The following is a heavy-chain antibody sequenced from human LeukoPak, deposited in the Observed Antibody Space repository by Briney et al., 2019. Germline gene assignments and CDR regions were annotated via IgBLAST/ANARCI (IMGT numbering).Heavy chain of an antibody. CDR2: IDTSGNT. Sequence: SETLSLTCTVSGGSNSSYYWSWIRQPPGKGLGWIGCIDTSGNTNYNPSLKSRVTISVDTSKNQFSLKLSPVTAADTAVYYCARHGGGGESYPRVFDYWGRGNLVTVSS. D-gene: IGHD1-26*01. J-gene: IGHJ4*02. CDR3: ARHGGGGESYPRVFDY. V-gene: IGHV4-4*09. CDR1: GGSNSSYY.